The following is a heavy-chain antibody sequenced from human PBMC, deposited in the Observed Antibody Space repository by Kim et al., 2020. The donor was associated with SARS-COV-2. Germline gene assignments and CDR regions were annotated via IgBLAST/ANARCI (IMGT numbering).Heavy chain of an antibody. V-gene: IGHV4-39*01. CDR3: ARRPYSSSWYFDY. J-gene: IGHJ4*02. D-gene: IGHD6-13*01. Sequence: SSPSLKSRLTISVDTSKNQFSLKLSSGSAADTAVYYCARRPYSSSWYFDYWGQGTLVTVSS.